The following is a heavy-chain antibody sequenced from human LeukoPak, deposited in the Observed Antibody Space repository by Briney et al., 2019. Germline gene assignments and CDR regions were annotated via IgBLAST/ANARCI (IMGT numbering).Heavy chain of an antibody. CDR3: ARAGRIAVAGGGYAFDI. CDR1: GFTFSSYA. J-gene: IGHJ3*02. Sequence: PGWSLRLSCAASGFTFSSYAMHWVRQAPGKGLEYVSAISSNGGSTYYANSVKGRFTISRDNSKNTLYLQMGSLRAEDMAVYYCARAGRIAVAGGGYAFDIWGQGTMVTVSS. D-gene: IGHD6-19*01. V-gene: IGHV3-64*01. CDR2: ISSNGGST.